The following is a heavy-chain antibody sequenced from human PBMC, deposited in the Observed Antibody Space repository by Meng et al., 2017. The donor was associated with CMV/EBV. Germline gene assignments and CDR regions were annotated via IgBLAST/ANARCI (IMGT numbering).Heavy chain of an antibody. Sequence: GGSLRLSCAASGFTVSSNYMSWVRQAPGKGLEWVSVIYSGGSTYYADSVKGRFTISRDNSENTLYLQMNSLRAEDTAVYYCARAVGRAALTYYYGMDVWGQGTTVTVSS. V-gene: IGHV3-53*01. CDR2: IYSGGST. J-gene: IGHJ6*02. D-gene: IGHD6-6*01. CDR1: GFTVSSNY. CDR3: ARAVGRAALTYYYGMDV.